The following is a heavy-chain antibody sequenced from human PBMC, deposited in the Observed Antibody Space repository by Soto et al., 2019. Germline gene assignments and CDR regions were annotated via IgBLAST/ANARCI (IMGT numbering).Heavy chain of an antibody. CDR2: INAGNGNT. V-gene: IGHV1-3*01. D-gene: IGHD3-3*01. CDR1: GYTFTSYA. Sequence: ASVKVSCKASGYTFTSYAMHWVRQAPGQRLEWMGWINAGNGNTKYSQKFQGRVTITRDTSASTAYMELSSLRSEDTAVYYCARDRATIFGVVRFDYWGQRPLVTVSS. CDR3: ARDRATIFGVVRFDY. J-gene: IGHJ4*02.